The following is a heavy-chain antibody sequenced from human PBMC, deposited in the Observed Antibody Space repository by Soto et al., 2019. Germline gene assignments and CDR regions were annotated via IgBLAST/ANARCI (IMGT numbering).Heavy chain of an antibody. CDR2: INHVGGT. V-gene: IGHV4-34*01. CDR1: GGFLSESY. Sequence: ASETLSLTCAVYGGFLSESYWTWIRQPPGKGLEWIGEINHVGGTNYNPSLKSRVTMSVDTSQNQFSLRLISVTTADTAMYFCVRIRYQLPSSVLWLDPWGQGTPVTVSS. CDR3: VRIRYQLPSSVLWLDP. D-gene: IGHD3-16*01. J-gene: IGHJ5*02.